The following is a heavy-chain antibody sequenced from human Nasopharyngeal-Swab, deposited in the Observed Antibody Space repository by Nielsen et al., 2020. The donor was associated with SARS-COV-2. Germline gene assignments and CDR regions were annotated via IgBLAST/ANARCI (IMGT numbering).Heavy chain of an antibody. V-gene: IGHV4-59*12. CDR1: GGSISSYY. J-gene: IGHJ4*02. CDR3: AKDRYSSSSRCDY. D-gene: IGHD6-6*01. Sequence: SETLSLTCTVSGGSISSYYWSWIRQPPGKGLEWIGYIYYSGSTNYNPSLKSRVTMSVDTSKNQFSLKLSSVTAADTALYYCAKDRYSSSSRCDYWGQGTLVTVSS. CDR2: IYYSGST.